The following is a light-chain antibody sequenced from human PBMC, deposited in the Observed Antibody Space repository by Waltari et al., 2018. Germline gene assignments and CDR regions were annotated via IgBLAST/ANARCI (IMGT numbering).Light chain of an antibody. CDR3: QQYHNLPLT. Sequence: DIQMTQSPSPLSASVGDRVTITCQASQDINNYLNWYQQKPGKAPKLLIYDVSKLQTGVPSRFTGSGSGTDFTFTITSLQPEDFAAYYCQQYHNLPLTFGGGTKVEIK. CDR1: QDINNY. CDR2: DVS. V-gene: IGKV1-33*01. J-gene: IGKJ4*01.